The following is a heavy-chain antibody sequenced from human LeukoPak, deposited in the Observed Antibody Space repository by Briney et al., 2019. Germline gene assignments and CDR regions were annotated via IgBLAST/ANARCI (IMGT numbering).Heavy chain of an antibody. J-gene: IGHJ3*02. D-gene: IGHD6-19*01. CDR2: IYTSGST. CDR3: ARDNDPGAVAGSTGAFDI. Sequence: SETLSLTCTVSGGSISSGSYYWSWIRQPAGKGLEWIGRIYTSGSTNYNPSLKSRVTISVDTSKNQFSLKLSSVTAADTAVYYCARDNDPGAVAGSTGAFDIWGQGTMVTVSS. V-gene: IGHV4-61*02. CDR1: GGSISSGSYY.